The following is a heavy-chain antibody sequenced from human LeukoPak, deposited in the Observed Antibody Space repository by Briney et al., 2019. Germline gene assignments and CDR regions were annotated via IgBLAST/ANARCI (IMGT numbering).Heavy chain of an antibody. V-gene: IGHV3-53*01. CDR1: GFTVSSNY. CDR3: ARDPPLSSSWYERINAFDI. J-gene: IGHJ3*02. D-gene: IGHD6-13*01. Sequence: GGSLRLSCAASGFTVSSNYMTWVRQAPGKGLEWVSVIYTGGGTYYADSVKGRFTISRDNSKNTLYLQMNSLRAEDTAVYYCARDPPLSSSWYERINAFDIWGQGTMVTVSS. CDR2: IYTGGGT.